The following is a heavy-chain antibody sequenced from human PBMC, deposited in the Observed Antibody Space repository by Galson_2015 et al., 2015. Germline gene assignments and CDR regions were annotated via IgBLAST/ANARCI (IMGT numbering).Heavy chain of an antibody. D-gene: IGHD3-16*02. CDR2: ISYDGSNK. Sequence: SLRLSCAASGFTFSSYGMHWVRQAPGKGLEWVAVISYDGSNKYYADSVKGRFTISRDNSKNTLYLQMNSLRAEDTAVYYCAKAEMITFGGVIVDNLGGYWGQGTLVTVSS. CDR1: GFTFSSYG. CDR3: AKAEMITFGGVIVDNLGGY. V-gene: IGHV3-30*18. J-gene: IGHJ4*02.